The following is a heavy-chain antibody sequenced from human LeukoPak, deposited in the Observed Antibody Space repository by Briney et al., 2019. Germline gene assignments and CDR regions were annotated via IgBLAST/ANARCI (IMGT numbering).Heavy chain of an antibody. CDR1: GYSFTSYW. J-gene: IGHJ5*02. V-gene: IGHV5-51*01. CDR3: ARRVNNWFDP. Sequence: GESLKISCKGSGYSFTSYWIGWVRQMPGKGLXWMGIIYPGDSXXXYSXXXQGQVTISADKSISTAYLQWSSLKASDTAMYYCARRVNNWFDPWGQGTLVTVSS. CDR2: IYPGDSXX.